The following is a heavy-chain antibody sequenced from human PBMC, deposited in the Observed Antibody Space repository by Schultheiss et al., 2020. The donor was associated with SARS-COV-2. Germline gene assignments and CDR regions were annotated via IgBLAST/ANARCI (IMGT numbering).Heavy chain of an antibody. D-gene: IGHD5-12*01. CDR1: GGSISSGSYY. J-gene: IGHJ4*02. V-gene: IGHV4-61*02. Sequence: SETLSLTCTVSGGSISSGSYYWSWIRQPAGKGLEWIGRIYTSGSTYYNPSLKSRVTISVDTSKNQFSLKLSSVTAADTAVYYCARGQGRWLRFGFDYWGQGTLVTVSS. CDR2: IYTSGST. CDR3: ARGQGRWLRFGFDY.